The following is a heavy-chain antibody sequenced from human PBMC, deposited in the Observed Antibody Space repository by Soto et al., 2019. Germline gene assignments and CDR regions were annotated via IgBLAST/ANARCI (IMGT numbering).Heavy chain of an antibody. D-gene: IGHD2-8*01. J-gene: IGHJ5*02. CDR2: ISYDGSNK. CDR3: ARTPTRTMGFDP. Sequence: QVQLVESGGGVVQPGRSLRLSCAASGFTFSSYPMHWVRQAPGKGLEWLAVISYDGSNKYYADSVKGRFTISRDNSKNTLYLQMNSLRAEDTAVYYCARTPTRTMGFDPWGQGTLVTVSS. CDR1: GFTFSSYP. V-gene: IGHV3-30-3*01.